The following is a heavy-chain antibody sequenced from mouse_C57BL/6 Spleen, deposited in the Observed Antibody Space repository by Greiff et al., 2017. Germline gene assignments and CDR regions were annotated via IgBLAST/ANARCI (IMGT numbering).Heavy chain of an antibody. CDR1: GYTFTSYW. CDR2: IDPSDSYT. CDR3: ARGARIYYDDDGAMDY. D-gene: IGHD2-4*01. Sequence: VQLQQPGAELVRPGTSVKLSCKASGYTFTSYWMHWVKQRPGQGLEWIGVIDPSDSYTNYNQKFKGKATLTVDTSSSTADMQLSSLTSEDSAVYDCARGARIYYDDDGAMDYWGQGTSVTVSS. J-gene: IGHJ4*01. V-gene: IGHV1-59*01.